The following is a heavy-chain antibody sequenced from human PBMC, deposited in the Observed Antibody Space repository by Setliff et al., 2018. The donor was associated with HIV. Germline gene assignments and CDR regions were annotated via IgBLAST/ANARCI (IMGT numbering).Heavy chain of an antibody. CDR3: ARVGGRDGYNWEYYFDY. J-gene: IGHJ4*02. CDR2: INPNSGGT. V-gene: IGHV1-2*04. CDR1: GYIFTDYY. Sequence: ASVKVSCKASGYIFTDYYMHWVRQAPGQELGWMGRINPNSGGTNYAQKFQGWVTMTRDTSINTAYMELSRLRSDDTAVYYCARVGGRDGYNWEYYFDYWGQGTLVTVSS. D-gene: IGHD5-12*01.